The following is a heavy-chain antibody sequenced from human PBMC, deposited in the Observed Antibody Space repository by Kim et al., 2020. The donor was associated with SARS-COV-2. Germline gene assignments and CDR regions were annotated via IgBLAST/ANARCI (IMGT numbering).Heavy chain of an antibody. CDR1: GGTFSSYA. CDR3: ARGGCSSTSCYAFFPDAFDI. D-gene: IGHD2-2*01. V-gene: IGHV1-69*13. CDR2: IIPIFGTA. J-gene: IGHJ3*02. Sequence: SVKVSCKASGGTFSSYAISWVRQAPGQGLEWMGGIIPIFGTANYAQKFQGRVTITADESTSTAYMELSSLRSEDTAVYYCARGGCSSTSCYAFFPDAFDIWGQGTMVTVSS.